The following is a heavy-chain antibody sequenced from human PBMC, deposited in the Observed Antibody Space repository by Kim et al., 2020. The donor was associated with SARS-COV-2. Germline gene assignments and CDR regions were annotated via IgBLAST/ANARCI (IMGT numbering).Heavy chain of an antibody. CDR3: ARDHLDSSSSRSDY. CDR1: GYTFTGYY. J-gene: IGHJ4*02. CDR2: INPNSGGT. V-gene: IGHV1-2*02. D-gene: IGHD6-6*01. Sequence: ASVKVSCKASGYTFTGYYMHWVRQAPGQGLEWMGWINPNSGGTNYAQKFQGRVTMTRDTSISTAYMELSRLRSDDTVVYYCARDHLDSSSSRSDYWGQGTLVTVSS.